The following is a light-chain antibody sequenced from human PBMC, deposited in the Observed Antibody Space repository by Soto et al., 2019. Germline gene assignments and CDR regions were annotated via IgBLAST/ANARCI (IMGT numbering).Light chain of an antibody. Sequence: VLTQSPATLSLSPGERATLSCRASQSVSSNLAWYQQKPGQAPRLLIYDASNRATGIPARFSGSGSGTDFTLTISSLEAEDFAVYYCQQRSIWPLTFGQGTRLEIK. CDR1: QSVSSN. CDR3: QQRSIWPLT. CDR2: DAS. V-gene: IGKV3-11*01. J-gene: IGKJ5*01.